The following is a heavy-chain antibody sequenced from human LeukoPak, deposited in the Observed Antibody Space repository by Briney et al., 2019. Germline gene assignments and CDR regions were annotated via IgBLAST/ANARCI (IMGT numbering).Heavy chain of an antibody. CDR1: GLTFSSYA. D-gene: IGHD3-3*01. CDR2: ISGSGGST. Sequence: GGSLRLSCAASGLTFSSYAMSWVRQAPGKGLEWVSAISGSGGSTYYADSVKGRFTISRDNSKNTLYLQMNSLRAEDTAVYYCAKDRALAAYDFWSGYYDYDYWGQGTLVTVSS. J-gene: IGHJ4*02. CDR3: AKDRALAAYDFWSGYYDYDY. V-gene: IGHV3-23*01.